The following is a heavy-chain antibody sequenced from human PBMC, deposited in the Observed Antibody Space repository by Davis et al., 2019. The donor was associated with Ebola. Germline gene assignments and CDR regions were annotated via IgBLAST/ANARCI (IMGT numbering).Heavy chain of an antibody. Sequence: MPSETLSLTCTVSGDSINPYYWGWIRQPPGKGLEWIGWISFSGNTNDNPSLRSRLTISVDTSKNQFSLNLSSVTAADTAVYYCVKYSGKYYVYWGQGILVTVSS. D-gene: IGHD1-26*01. V-gene: IGHV4-59*01. CDR1: GDSINPYY. J-gene: IGHJ4*02. CDR3: VKYSGKYYVY. CDR2: ISFSGNT.